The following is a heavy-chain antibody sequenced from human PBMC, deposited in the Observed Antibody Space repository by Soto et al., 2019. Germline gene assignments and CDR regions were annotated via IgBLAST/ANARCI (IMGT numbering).Heavy chain of an antibody. D-gene: IGHD5-12*01. CDR2: IYTSGST. CDR1: GGSISSYY. J-gene: IGHJ5*02. V-gene: IGHV4-4*07. CDR3: ARGGSGFTGRNWFDP. Sequence: SETLSLTCTVSGGSISSYYWSCIRQPAGKGLEWIGRIYTSGSTNYNPSLKSRVTMSVDTSKNQFSLKLSSVTAADTAVYYCARGGSGFTGRNWFDPWGQGTLVTVSS.